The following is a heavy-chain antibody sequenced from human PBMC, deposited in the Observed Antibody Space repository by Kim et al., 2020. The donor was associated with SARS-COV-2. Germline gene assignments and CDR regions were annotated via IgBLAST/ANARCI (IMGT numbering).Heavy chain of an antibody. D-gene: IGHD4-17*01. CDR3: ARGRAYGDIYGMDV. CDR1: GGSISSYY. J-gene: IGHJ6*02. V-gene: IGHV4-59*01. CDR2: IYYSGST. Sequence: SETLSLTCTVSGGSISSYYWSWIRQPPGKGLEWIGYIYYSGSTNYNPSLKSRVTISVDTSKNQFSLKLSSVTAADTAVYYCARGRAYGDIYGMDVWGQGTTVTVSS.